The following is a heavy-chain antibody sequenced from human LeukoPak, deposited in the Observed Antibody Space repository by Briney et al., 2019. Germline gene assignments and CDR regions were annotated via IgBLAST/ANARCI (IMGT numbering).Heavy chain of an antibody. CDR1: GYTFTRYF. CDR3: AIAGGGSDAFDI. V-gene: IGHV1-2*06. D-gene: IGHD2-15*01. Sequence: ASVKVSCKAFGYTFTRYFIHWVRQAPGQGLEWMGRINPNTGGTKYTQKFQGRVTMTRDTSISTAYMELSRLTSDDTAVYYCAIAGGGSDAFDIWGQGTMVTVSS. J-gene: IGHJ3*02. CDR2: INPNTGGT.